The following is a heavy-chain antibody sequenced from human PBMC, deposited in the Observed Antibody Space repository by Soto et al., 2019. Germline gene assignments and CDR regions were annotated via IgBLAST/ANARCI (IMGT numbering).Heavy chain of an antibody. V-gene: IGHV3-30*18. CDR2: ISYDGSNK. J-gene: IGHJ6*02. CDR1: GFTFSSYG. CDR3: AKDYSSSWYDYYYYGMDV. D-gene: IGHD6-13*01. Sequence: GGSLRLSCAASGFTFSSYGMHWVRQAPGKGLEWAAVISYDGSNKYYADSVKGRFTISRDNSKNTLYLQMNSLRAEDTAVYYCAKDYSSSWYDYYYYGMDVWGQGTTVTVSS.